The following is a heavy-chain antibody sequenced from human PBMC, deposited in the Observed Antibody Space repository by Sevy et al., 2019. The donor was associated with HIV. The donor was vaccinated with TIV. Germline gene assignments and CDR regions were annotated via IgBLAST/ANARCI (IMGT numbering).Heavy chain of an antibody. Sequence: GGSLRLSCAASGFTFNTYGMHWVRQTPGKGLEWVAVISYDGTDTYYADSVKGRFTISKDNSKNTLSIQMNSLRVEDTAVYYCAKAAIVVVSASPNCFDSWGPGTVVTVSS. CDR3: AKAAIVVVSASPNCFDS. J-gene: IGHJ4*02. CDR2: ISYDGTDT. CDR1: GFTFNTYG. V-gene: IGHV3-30*18. D-gene: IGHD2-21*02.